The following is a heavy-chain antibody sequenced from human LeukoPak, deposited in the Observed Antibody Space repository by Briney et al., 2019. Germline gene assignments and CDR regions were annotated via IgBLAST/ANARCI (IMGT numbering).Heavy chain of an antibody. D-gene: IGHD6-13*01. CDR3: ARGPYSSSLGGIDY. J-gene: IGHJ4*02. V-gene: IGHV4-61*02. CDR1: GGSITSGSYY. CDR2: IYTSGST. Sequence: SETLSLTCAVSGGSITSGSYYWSWIRQPAGEGLEWIGRIYTSGSTNYNPSLKSRVTMSVDTSKNQFSLKLSSVTAADTAVYYCARGPYSSSLGGIDYWGQGTLVTVSS.